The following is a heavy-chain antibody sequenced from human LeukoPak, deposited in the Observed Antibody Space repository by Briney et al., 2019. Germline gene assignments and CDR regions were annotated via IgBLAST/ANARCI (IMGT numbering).Heavy chain of an antibody. D-gene: IGHD2-2*01. Sequence: PSQTLSLTCTVSGGSISSGSYYWSWIRQPAGKGLEWIGRIYTSGSTNYNPSLKSRVTISVDTSKNQFSLKVSSVTAADTAVYYCARVKRKYQLLKPLHETPSHYFDYWGQGTLVTVSS. CDR1: GGSISSGSYY. J-gene: IGHJ4*02. CDR3: ARVKRKYQLLKPLHETPSHYFDY. V-gene: IGHV4-61*02. CDR2: IYTSGST.